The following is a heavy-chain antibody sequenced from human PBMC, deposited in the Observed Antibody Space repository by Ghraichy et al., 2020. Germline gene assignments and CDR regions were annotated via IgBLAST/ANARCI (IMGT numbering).Heavy chain of an antibody. CDR2: ISYDGSNK. D-gene: IGHD3-9*01. V-gene: IGHV3-30*18. CDR1: GFTFSSYG. Sequence: GGSLRLSCAASGFTFSSYGMHWVRQAPGKGLEWVAVISYDGSNKYYADSVKGRFTISRDNSKNTPYLQMNSLRAEDTAVYYCAKDGRYFDWLFDYWGQGTLVTVSS. CDR3: AKDGRYFDWLFDY. J-gene: IGHJ4*02.